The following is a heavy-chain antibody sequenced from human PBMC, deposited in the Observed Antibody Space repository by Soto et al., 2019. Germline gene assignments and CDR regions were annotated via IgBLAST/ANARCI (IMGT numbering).Heavy chain of an antibody. V-gene: IGHV3-48*03. Sequence: WGSLRLSCAASGFTFSSYEINFVRHAPGKGLEWVSYISSSGSTIYCADSVKGRFTISRDNAKNSLYLQMNSLRAEDTAVYYCARIYDSSSSWSQGTLVTVSS. D-gene: IGHD6-13*01. CDR1: GFTFSSYE. J-gene: IGHJ4*02. CDR2: ISSSGSTI. CDR3: ARIYDSSSS.